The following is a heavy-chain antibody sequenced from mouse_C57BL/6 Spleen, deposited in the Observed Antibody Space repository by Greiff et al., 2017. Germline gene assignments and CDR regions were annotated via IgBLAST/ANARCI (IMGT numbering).Heavy chain of an antibody. Sequence: QVQLQQSGPELVKPGASVKISCKASGYAFSSSWMNWVKQRPGKGLEWIGRIYPGDGDTNYNGKFKGKATLTADKSSSTAYMQLSSLTSEDSAVYFCARERNSNQYYFDYWGQGTTLTVPS. V-gene: IGHV1-82*01. CDR1: GYAFSSSW. J-gene: IGHJ2*01. CDR2: IYPGDGDT. D-gene: IGHD2-5*01. CDR3: ARERNSNQYYFDY.